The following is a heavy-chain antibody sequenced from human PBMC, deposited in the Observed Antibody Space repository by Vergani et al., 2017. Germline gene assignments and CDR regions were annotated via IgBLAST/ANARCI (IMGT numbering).Heavy chain of an antibody. Sequence: QVQLQESGPGLVKPSQTLSLTCTVSGGSISSYYWSWIRQPPGKGLEWIGYIDYSGSTNYNPSLKSRVTISVDTSKNQFSLKLSSVTAADTAVYYCARADRSIYPGNFDYWGQGTLVTVSS. J-gene: IGHJ4*02. D-gene: IGHD6-13*01. V-gene: IGHV4-59*01. CDR3: ARADRSIYPGNFDY. CDR1: GGSISSYY. CDR2: IDYSGST.